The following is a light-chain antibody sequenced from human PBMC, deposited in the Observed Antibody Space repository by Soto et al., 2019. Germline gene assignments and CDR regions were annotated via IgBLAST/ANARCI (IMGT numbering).Light chain of an antibody. CDR1: ENVYIN. V-gene: IGKV3-11*01. CDR3: QQRSNRPPGIT. J-gene: IGKJ5*01. CDR2: DAS. Sequence: EIVLTQSPGTLSLSPGEGATLSCRASENVYINSLAWYQQKPGQPPRLLIYDASTRATGIPARFSGSGSGTDFTLTISSLEPEDFAVYYCQQRSNRPPGITFGQGTRLEIK.